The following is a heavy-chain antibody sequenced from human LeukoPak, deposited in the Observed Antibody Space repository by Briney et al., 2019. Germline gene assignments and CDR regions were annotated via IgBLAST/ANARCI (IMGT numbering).Heavy chain of an antibody. CDR3: ANNYYDSSGPSWY. CDR2: ISGSGGST. J-gene: IGHJ4*02. CDR1: GFTFSSYG. Sequence: PGGSLRLSCAASGFTFSSYGMSWVRQAPGKGLEWVSAISGSGGSTYYADSVKGRFTISRDNSKNTLYLQMNSLGAEDTAVYYCANNYYDSSGPSWYWGQGTLVTVSS. D-gene: IGHD3-22*01. V-gene: IGHV3-23*01.